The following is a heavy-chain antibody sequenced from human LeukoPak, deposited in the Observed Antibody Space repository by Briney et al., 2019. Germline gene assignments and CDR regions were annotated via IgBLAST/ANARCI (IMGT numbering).Heavy chain of an antibody. CDR3: ARGGLYYDILTGCYNGYYFDY. CDR2: INHSGST. CDR1: GGSFSGYY. D-gene: IGHD3-9*01. V-gene: IGHV4-34*01. J-gene: IGHJ4*02. Sequence: SETLSLTCAVSGGSFSGYYWSWIRQPPGKGLEWIGEINHSGSTNYNPSLKSRVTISVDTSKNQFSLKLSSVTAADTAVYYCARGGLYYDILTGCYNGYYFDYWGQGTLVTVSS.